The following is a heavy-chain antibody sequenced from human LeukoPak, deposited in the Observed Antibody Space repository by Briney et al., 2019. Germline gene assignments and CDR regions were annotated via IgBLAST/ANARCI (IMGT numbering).Heavy chain of an antibody. Sequence: GGSLRLSCAASGFTFSSYEMNWVRQAPGKGLEWVSSISSSSSYIYYADSVKGRFTISRDNAKNSLYLQMNSLRAEDTAVYYCARDLSSDIDYWGQGTLVTVSS. CDR1: GFTFSSYE. CDR3: ARDLSSDIDY. J-gene: IGHJ4*02. D-gene: IGHD6-13*01. V-gene: IGHV3-21*01. CDR2: ISSSSSYI.